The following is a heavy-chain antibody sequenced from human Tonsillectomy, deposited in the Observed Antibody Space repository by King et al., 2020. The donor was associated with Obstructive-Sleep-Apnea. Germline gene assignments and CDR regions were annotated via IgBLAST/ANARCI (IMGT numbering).Heavy chain of an antibody. D-gene: IGHD6-19*01. CDR1: GGSISSSSYY. V-gene: IGHV4-39*07. Sequence: QLQESGPGLVKPSETLSLTCTVSGGSISSSSYYWGWIRQPPGKGLEWIGSIYYSGSTYYNPSLKGRVTISVDTSKNQFSLKLSSVTAADTAVYYCARLAVAGLYFDYWGQGTLVTVSS. CDR3: ARLAVAGLYFDY. CDR2: IYYSGST. J-gene: IGHJ4*02.